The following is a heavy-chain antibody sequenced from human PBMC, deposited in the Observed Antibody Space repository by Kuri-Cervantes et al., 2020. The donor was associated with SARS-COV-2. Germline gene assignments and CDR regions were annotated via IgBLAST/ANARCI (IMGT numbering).Heavy chain of an antibody. CDR2: IYYSGST. CDR3: ARDRDIVVVPAAISGYYYGMDV. V-gene: IGHV4-30-4*01. Sequence: LRLSCTVSGGSISSGDYYWSRIRQPPGKGLEWIGYIYYSGSTYYNPSLKSRVTISVDTSKNQFSLKLSSVTAADTAVYYCARDRDIVVVPAAISGYYYGMDVWGQGTTVTVSS. J-gene: IGHJ6*02. D-gene: IGHD2-2*02. CDR1: GGSISSGDYY.